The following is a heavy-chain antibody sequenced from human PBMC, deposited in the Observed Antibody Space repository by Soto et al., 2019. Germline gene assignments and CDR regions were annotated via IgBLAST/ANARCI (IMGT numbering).Heavy chain of an antibody. J-gene: IGHJ4*02. D-gene: IGHD6-25*01. Sequence: PGGSLRLSCAASGFTFSSYAMHWVRQAPGKGLEWVAVISYDGSNKYYADSVKGRFTISRDNSKNTLYLQMNSLRAEDTAVYYCARRKERSGPHYFDYWGQGSQVTVS. CDR3: ARRKERSGPHYFDY. V-gene: IGHV3-30-3*01. CDR1: GFTFSSYA. CDR2: ISYDGSNK.